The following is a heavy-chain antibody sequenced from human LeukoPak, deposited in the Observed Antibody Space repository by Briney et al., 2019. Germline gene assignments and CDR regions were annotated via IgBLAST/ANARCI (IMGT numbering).Heavy chain of an antibody. Sequence: SVKVSCKASGGTFNTYAISWVRQVPGQGLEWMGGIIPIYDTTYSPQTFQDRVTITADKSTSTAYMELSSLRSEDTAVYYCARLFMTSFDYWGQGTLVTVSS. D-gene: IGHD4-11*01. J-gene: IGHJ4*02. CDR2: IIPIYDTT. CDR1: GGTFNTYA. CDR3: ARLFMTSFDY. V-gene: IGHV1-69*06.